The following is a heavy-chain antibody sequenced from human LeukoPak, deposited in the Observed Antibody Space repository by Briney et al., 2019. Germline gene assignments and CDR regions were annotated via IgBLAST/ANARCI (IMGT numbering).Heavy chain of an antibody. CDR3: ATSSGGYTAASVAFDI. V-gene: IGHV4-31*03. CDR2: IYYSGST. J-gene: IGHJ3*02. D-gene: IGHD5-18*01. CDR1: GGSISSGGYY. Sequence: PSQTLSLTCTVSGGSISSGGYYWSWIRQHPGKGLEWIGYIYYSGSTYYNPSLKSRLTISVDTSKNQFSLKLSSVTAADTAVYYCATSSGGYTAASVAFDIWGQGTMVTVSS.